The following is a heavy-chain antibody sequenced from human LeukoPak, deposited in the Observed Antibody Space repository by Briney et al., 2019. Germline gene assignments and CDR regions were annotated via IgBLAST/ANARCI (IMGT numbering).Heavy chain of an antibody. V-gene: IGHV3-48*03. CDR2: ISSSGSTT. J-gene: IGHJ4*02. CDR1: GFTFSSYE. Sequence: GGSLRLSCAASGFTFSSYEMKWVRQAPGKGLEWVSYISSSGSTTYYADSVKGRFTISRDNAKNSLYLQMNSLRAEDTALYYCARGGVYWGQGTLVTVSS. CDR3: ARGGVY. D-gene: IGHD1-26*01.